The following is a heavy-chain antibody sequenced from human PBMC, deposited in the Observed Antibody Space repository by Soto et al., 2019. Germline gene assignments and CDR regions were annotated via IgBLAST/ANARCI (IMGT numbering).Heavy chain of an antibody. J-gene: IGHJ4*02. Sequence: GGSLRLSCAASGFSFSSYAVSWVRQAAGKGLEWVSVFDGSVGHTYYPYSVKGRFTISNDNSKNTRFLQMNSLKAEDTAVYFCARHLQSHSGWALHYWGQGTLVTVSS. CDR1: GFSFSSYA. CDR3: ARHLQSHSGWALHY. V-gene: IGHV3-23*01. CDR2: FDGSVGHT. D-gene: IGHD6-19*01.